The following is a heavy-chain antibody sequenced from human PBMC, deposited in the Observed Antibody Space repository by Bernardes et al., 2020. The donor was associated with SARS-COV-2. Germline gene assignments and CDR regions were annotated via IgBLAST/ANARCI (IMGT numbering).Heavy chain of an antibody. CDR1: GYSVTSHW. CDR3: ARPEIYSGYEN. D-gene: IGHD5-12*01. J-gene: IGHJ4*02. Sequence: GASLKISCEASGYSVTSHWIAWVRQIPGKGLEWLGTIYPGDSDTRYSPSFEGQVTISADKSISTAYLQWSSLKASDTAIYYCARPEIYSGYENWGQGTLVTVSS. CDR2: IYPGDSDT. V-gene: IGHV5-51*01.